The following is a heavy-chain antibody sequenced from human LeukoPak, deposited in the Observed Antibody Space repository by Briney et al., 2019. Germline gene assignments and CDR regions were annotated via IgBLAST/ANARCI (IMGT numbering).Heavy chain of an antibody. CDR2: ISYDGSNK. Sequence: GGSLRLSCAASGFTFSSYAMHWVRQAPGKGLEWVAVISYDGSNKYYADSVKGRFTISRDNSKNTLYLQMNSLRAEDTAVYYCAREVEMATITEPLLDYWGQGTLVTVSS. CDR3: AREVEMATITEPLLDY. CDR1: GFTFSSYA. D-gene: IGHD5-24*01. J-gene: IGHJ4*02. V-gene: IGHV3-30*04.